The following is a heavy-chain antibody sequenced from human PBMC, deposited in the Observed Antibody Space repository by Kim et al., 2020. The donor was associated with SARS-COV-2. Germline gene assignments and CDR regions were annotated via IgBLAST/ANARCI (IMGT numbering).Heavy chain of an antibody. CDR2: INQSGRT. CDR3: ARIYNGSTFSWFDP. Sequence: SETLSLTCAVQIGSFNDYYWTWIRQPPGKGLEWIGEINQSGRTTYNPSLKSRVTISLDTSKTQFSLKLTSVTAADTSVYYCARIYNGSTFSWFDPWGQGSLVTVSS. CDR1: IGSFNDYY. D-gene: IGHD1-1*01. J-gene: IGHJ5*02. V-gene: IGHV4-34*01.